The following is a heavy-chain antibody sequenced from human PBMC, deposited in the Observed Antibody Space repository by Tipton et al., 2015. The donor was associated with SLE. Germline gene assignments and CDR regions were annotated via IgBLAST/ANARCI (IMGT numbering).Heavy chain of an antibody. D-gene: IGHD2-2*01. J-gene: IGHJ6*02. CDR2: IYPGDSDT. Sequence: QLVQSGAEVKKPGESLKISCKGSGYSFTSYWIGWVRQMPGKGLEWMGIIYPGDSDTRYSPSFQGQVTISADKSISTAYLQWSSLKASDTAMYYCAREAVVVPAAKGDYYYYYGMDVWGQGTTVTVSS. CDR3: AREAVVVPAAKGDYYYYYGMDV. CDR1: GYSFTSYW. V-gene: IGHV5-51*03.